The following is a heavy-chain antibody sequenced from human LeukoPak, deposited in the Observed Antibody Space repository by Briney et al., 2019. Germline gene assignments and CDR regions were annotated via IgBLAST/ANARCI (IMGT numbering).Heavy chain of an antibody. CDR3: ARALRSDHMDV. CDR2: INPNSGGT. Sequence: ASVKVSCKASGYTFTGYYIHWVRQAPGQGLEWMGWINPNSGGTNYAQKLQGRVTMTTDTSTSTAYMELRSLRSDDTAVYYCARALRSDHMDVWGQGTTVTVSS. D-gene: IGHD4-17*01. V-gene: IGHV1-2*02. CDR1: GYTFTGYY. J-gene: IGHJ6*02.